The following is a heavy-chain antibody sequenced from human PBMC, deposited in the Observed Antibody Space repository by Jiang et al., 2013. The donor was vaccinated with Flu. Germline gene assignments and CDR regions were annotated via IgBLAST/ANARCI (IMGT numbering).Heavy chain of an antibody. D-gene: IGHD4-11*01. Sequence: TLTLTCTFSGFSLTTSGVGVGWIRQPPGKALEFLALIYWDDDTRYRPSLKSRLTITKDTSKNQVVLTMTNMDPVDTATYYCALTTTPTGAFDIWGQGTMVTVSS. V-gene: IGHV2-5*02. CDR2: IYWDDDT. J-gene: IGHJ3*02. CDR1: GFSLTTSGVG. CDR3: ALTTTPTGAFDI.